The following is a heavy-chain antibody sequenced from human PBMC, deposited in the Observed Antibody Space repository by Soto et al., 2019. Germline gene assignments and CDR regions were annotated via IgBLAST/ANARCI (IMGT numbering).Heavy chain of an antibody. CDR1: GLTFRSYA. CDR2: ISGSGGST. Sequence: PGGSLRLSCAASGLTFRSYAMSWVRQAPGKGLEWVSAISGSGGSTYYADSVKGRFTISGDNSKNTLYLQMNSLRAEDTAVYYCARHTAMVQSYYYYGMDVWGQGTTVTVSS. V-gene: IGHV3-23*01. D-gene: IGHD5-18*01. J-gene: IGHJ6*02. CDR3: ARHTAMVQSYYYYGMDV.